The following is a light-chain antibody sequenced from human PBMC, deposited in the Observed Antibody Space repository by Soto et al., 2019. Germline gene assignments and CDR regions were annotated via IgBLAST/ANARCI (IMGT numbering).Light chain of an antibody. V-gene: IGKV1-13*02. J-gene: IGKJ4*01. CDR3: QQYGSSPTLT. CDR2: DAS. CDR1: QSISSA. Sequence: IQMTQSPSSLSASVGDRVTITCRESQSISSALAWYQQKPVKAPKLXXYDASSLESGVPSRFSGSGSGTDLTLTISRLEPEDFAVYYCQQYGSSPTLTFGGGTKVDIK.